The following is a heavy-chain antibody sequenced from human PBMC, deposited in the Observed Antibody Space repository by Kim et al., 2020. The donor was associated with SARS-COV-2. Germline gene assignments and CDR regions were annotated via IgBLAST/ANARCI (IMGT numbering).Heavy chain of an antibody. V-gene: IGHV3-23*05. CDR2: IWCSGNST. Sequence: GGSLRLSCAASGFTFSSFAMHWVRQAPGKGLEWVAAIWCSGNSTYYADSVKGRFTISRDNSKNMVYLQMNSLRAEDTAVYYCARACDFSTCDAFDAWG. CDR3: ARACDFSTCDAFDA. D-gene: IGHD2-2*01. J-gene: IGHJ3*01. CDR1: GFTFSSFA.